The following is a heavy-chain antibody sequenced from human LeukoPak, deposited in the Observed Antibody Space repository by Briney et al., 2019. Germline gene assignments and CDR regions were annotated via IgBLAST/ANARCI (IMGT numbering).Heavy chain of an antibody. D-gene: IGHD3-10*01. Sequence: ASVKVSCKASGYTFTGYYMHWVRQAPGQGLEWMGWINPNSGGTNYAQKFQGRVTMTRDTSISTAYMELSRLRSDDTAVCYCARNPRGYYGSGSYIDYWGQGTLVTVSS. V-gene: IGHV1-2*02. CDR3: ARNPRGYYGSGSYIDY. J-gene: IGHJ4*02. CDR1: GYTFTGYY. CDR2: INPNSGGT.